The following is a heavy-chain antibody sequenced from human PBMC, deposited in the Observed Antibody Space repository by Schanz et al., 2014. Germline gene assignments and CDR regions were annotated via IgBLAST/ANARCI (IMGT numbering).Heavy chain of an antibody. CDR2: IIPVLAIA. D-gene: IGHD5-18*01. V-gene: IGHV1-69*04. Sequence: QVQLVQSGGEMKKPGASVKVSCKTSGYTFSDYGITWVRQAPGQGLEWMGRIIPVLAIADYAQKFQGRVTITADKSTSTASMELSSLRSEDTAVYYCARGPSQGYSYGHNIGAYYYGMDVWGQGTTVTVSS. CDR3: ARGPSQGYSYGHNIGAYYYGMDV. J-gene: IGHJ6*02. CDR1: GYTFSDYG.